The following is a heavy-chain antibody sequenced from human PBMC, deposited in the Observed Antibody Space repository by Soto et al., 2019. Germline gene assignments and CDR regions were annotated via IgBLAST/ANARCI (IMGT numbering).Heavy chain of an antibody. CDR3: ARAGIVGAPRHYYYYGMDV. J-gene: IGHJ6*02. CDR1: GGTFSSYA. V-gene: IGHV1-69*13. CDR2: IIPIFGTA. Sequence: ASVKVSCKASGGTFSSYAISWVRQAPGQGLEWMGGIIPIFGTANYAQKFQGRVTITADESTSTAYMELSSLRSEDTAVYYCARAGIVGAPRHYYYYGMDVWGQGTTVTVS. D-gene: IGHD1-26*01.